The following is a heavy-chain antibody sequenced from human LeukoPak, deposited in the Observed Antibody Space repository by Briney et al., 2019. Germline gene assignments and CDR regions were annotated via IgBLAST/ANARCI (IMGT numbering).Heavy chain of an antibody. D-gene: IGHD2-2*01. CDR1: GYSLTELS. CDR2: FDPDDGET. CDR3: ATGTIYCSSCSGDY. Sequence: ASVKVSCKVSGYSLTELSMHGVRQAPGKGLEWMGGFDPDDGETPLFAQKFQGRVSMTEDTSTDTAYMELSSLSSEDTAVYYCATGTIYCSSCSGDYWGQGTLVTVSS. V-gene: IGHV1-24*01. J-gene: IGHJ4*02.